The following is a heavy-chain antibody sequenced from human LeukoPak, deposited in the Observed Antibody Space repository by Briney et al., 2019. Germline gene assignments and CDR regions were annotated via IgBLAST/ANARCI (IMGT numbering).Heavy chain of an antibody. CDR3: AKDVLRRAVAGTSPMSYMDV. CDR1: GFTFSTYG. J-gene: IGHJ6*03. Sequence: PGGSLRLSCAASGFTFSTYGMHWVRQAPGNGLEWVAFIRYDGSNKYYADSVKGRFTISRDNSKNTLFLQMKSLRAEDTAVYYCAKDVLRRAVAGTSPMSYMDVWGEGTTVTVSS. V-gene: IGHV3-30*02. D-gene: IGHD6-19*01. CDR2: IRYDGSNK.